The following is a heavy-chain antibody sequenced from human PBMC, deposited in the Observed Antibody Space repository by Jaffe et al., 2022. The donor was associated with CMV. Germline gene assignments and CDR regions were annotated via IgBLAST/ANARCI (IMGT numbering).Heavy chain of an antibody. Sequence: QVQLVESGGGVVQPGRSLRLSCAASGFTFSSYGMHWVRQAPGKGLEWVAVIWYDGSNKYYADSVKGRFTISRDNSKNTLYLQMNSLRAEDTAVYYCARDYYDSSGYHYFDYWGQGTLVTVSS. D-gene: IGHD3-22*01. CDR2: IWYDGSNK. V-gene: IGHV3-33*08. CDR3: ARDYYDSSGYHYFDY. CDR1: GFTFSSYG. J-gene: IGHJ4*02.